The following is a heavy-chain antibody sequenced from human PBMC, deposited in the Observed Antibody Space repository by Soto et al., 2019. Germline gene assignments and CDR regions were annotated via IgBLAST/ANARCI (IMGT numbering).Heavy chain of an antibody. Sequence: QVQLLQSGTELMQPGSSVTISCTPSGGTFISSAFAWVRQAPGGRIEWMGGIIPILGTTKYAEKFLGRVTIRADDSSRTAFLELSSLTVDDTAVYFCAKKNPHGDSNKAWLDPWGQGTLVTVST. CDR1: GGTFISSA. J-gene: IGHJ5*02. D-gene: IGHD2-8*01. V-gene: IGHV1-69*01. CDR2: IIPILGTT. CDR3: AKKNPHGDSNKAWLDP.